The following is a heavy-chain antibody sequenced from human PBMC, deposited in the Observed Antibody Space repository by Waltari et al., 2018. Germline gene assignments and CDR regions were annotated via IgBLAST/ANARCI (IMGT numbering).Heavy chain of an antibody. Sequence: EVQVVESGGGLVQPGGSLRLSCAASGFTFRSSWMTWFRQAPGKGLEWVANIKTDGSETYYVDSVKGRFTISRDNTKNSLYLQMSSLRAEDTAVYYCAIGVVETSWYWRYWGQGTLVTVSS. D-gene: IGHD6-13*01. V-gene: IGHV3-7*01. CDR3: AIGVVETSWYWRY. CDR2: IKTDGSET. J-gene: IGHJ4*02. CDR1: GFTFRSSW.